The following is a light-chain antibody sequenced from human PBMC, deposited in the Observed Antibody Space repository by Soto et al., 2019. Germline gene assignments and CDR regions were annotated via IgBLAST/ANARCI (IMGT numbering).Light chain of an antibody. CDR3: QQYNTFWT. J-gene: IGKJ1*01. CDR1: QSISGL. CDR2: KAS. V-gene: IGKV1-5*03. Sequence: DSQMTQSPSTLSASVGDRFTITCLASQSISGLSAWYQQKPGKAPKLLIYKASGLESGVPSRFSGSGSGTEFTLTINGLQPDDFATYYCQQYNTFWTFGQGTKVDIK.